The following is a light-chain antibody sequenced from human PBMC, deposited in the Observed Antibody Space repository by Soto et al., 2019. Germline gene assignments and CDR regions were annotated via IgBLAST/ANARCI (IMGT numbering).Light chain of an antibody. J-gene: IGKJ1*01. V-gene: IGKV3-20*01. CDR3: QQYGNSPWT. CDR1: QSVSSSY. Sequence: DIVLTQSPGTLYLSPGERGTLSCRASQSVSSSYLAWYQQKPGQAPRLLIYGASSRATGIPDRFSGSGSGTDFTLTISRLEPEDFAVYYCQQYGNSPWTFGQGTKVDIK. CDR2: GAS.